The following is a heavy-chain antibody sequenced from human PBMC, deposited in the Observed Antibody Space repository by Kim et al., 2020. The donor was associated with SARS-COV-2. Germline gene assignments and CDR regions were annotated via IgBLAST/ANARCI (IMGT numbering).Heavy chain of an antibody. Sequence: NPSRKSRGTISVETSKNQFSLKLNSVTAADTAVYYCARDSRSSMARGRFDPWGQGTLVTVSS. V-gene: IGHV4-39*07. J-gene: IGHJ5*02. CDR3: ARDSRSSMARGRFDP. D-gene: IGHD3-10*01.